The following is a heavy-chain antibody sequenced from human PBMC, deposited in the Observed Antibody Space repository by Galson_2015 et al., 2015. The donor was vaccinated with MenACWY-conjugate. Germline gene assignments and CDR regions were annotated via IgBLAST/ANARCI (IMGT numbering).Heavy chain of an antibody. Sequence: SEDLSLTCPVSGGSASSRGYYWSWLGQHPGKGLELIGLIYDSGTTKYSTSLKGRVTISLDTSQNQVSLKLSSVTAADTSVFYCRSEFSYWGQGTLVTVSS. CDR3: RSEFSY. CDR2: IYDSGTT. V-gene: IGHV4-61*08. J-gene: IGHJ4*02. CDR1: GGSASSRGYY. D-gene: IGHD3-3*01.